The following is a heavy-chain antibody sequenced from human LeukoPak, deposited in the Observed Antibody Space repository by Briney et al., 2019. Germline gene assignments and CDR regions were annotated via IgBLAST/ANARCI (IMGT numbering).Heavy chain of an antibody. V-gene: IGHV1-18*01. J-gene: IGHJ4*02. CDR2: ISAYNGNI. D-gene: IGHD5-18*01. CDR3: ARGLAGYSYGYLVY. CDR1: GYTFSSYG. Sequence: APVEVSCKASGYTFSSYGIGWVRQAPGQGVWGVGWISAYNGNINYAQKLQGRVTVTTATSTSTAYMELRSLRSDDTAVYYCARGLAGYSYGYLVYWGQGTLVTVSS.